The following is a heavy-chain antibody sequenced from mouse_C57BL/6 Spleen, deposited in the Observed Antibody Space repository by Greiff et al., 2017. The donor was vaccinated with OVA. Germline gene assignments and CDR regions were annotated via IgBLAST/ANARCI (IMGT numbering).Heavy chain of an antibody. CDR2: ISGGGGNT. D-gene: IGHD2-1*01. Sequence: EVMLVESGGGLVKPGGSLKLSCAASGFTFSSYTMSWVRQTPEKRLEWVATISGGGGNTYYPDSVKGRFTISRDNAKNTLYLQMSSLRSEDTALYYCARQGLLYAMDYWGQGTSVTVSS. CDR3: ARQGLLYAMDY. J-gene: IGHJ4*01. V-gene: IGHV5-9*01. CDR1: GFTFSSYT.